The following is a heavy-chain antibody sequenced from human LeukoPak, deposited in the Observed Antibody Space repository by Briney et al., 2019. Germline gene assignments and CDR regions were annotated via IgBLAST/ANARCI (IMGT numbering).Heavy chain of an antibody. CDR1: GGSISSYY. V-gene: IGHV4-59*01. D-gene: IGHD1-26*01. CDR2: IYYSGST. CDR3: ARVVGATLFGAFDI. J-gene: IGHJ3*02. Sequence: SETLSLTCTVSGGSISSYYWSWIRQPPGKGLEWIGYIYYSGSTNYNPSLKSRVTISVDTSKNQFSLKLSSVTAADTAVYYCARVVGATLFGAFDIWGQGTMVTVSS.